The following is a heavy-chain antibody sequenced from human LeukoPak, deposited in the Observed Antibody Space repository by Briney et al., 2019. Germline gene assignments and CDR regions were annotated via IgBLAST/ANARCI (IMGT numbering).Heavy chain of an antibody. J-gene: IGHJ5*02. CDR1: GLTFSDYY. Sequence: GGSLRLSCAASGLTFSDYYMSWIRQAPGKGLEWVSYISSSGSTTYYADSVKGRFTISRDNSKNTLYLQMNSLRAEDTAVYYCAKAQDPTYYYGSGSPLDWFDPWGQGTLVTVSS. CDR3: AKAQDPTYYYGSGSPLDWFDP. D-gene: IGHD3-10*01. CDR2: ISSSGSTT. V-gene: IGHV3-11*01.